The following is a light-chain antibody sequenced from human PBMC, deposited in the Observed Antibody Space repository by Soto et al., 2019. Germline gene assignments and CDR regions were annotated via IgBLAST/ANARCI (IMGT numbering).Light chain of an antibody. CDR3: QERSNWPQLT. J-gene: IGKJ4*01. V-gene: IGKV3-11*01. Sequence: EIVLTQSPATLSLSPGERATLSCRASQSVSNYLAWYQQKPGQAPRLIIYDAYNRATGIPARFSGSGSGTDFTLIISSLEPEDFAVYFCQERSNWPQLTXGGGTKVDIK. CDR1: QSVSNY. CDR2: DAY.